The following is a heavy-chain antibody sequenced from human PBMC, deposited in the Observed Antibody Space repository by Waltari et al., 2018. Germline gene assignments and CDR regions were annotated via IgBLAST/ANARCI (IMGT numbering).Heavy chain of an antibody. CDR1: GFTFSSYG. V-gene: IGHV3-33*01. CDR2: ILYDGSNK. Sequence: QVQLVESGGGVVQPGRSLRLSCAASGFTFSSYGMHWVRQAPGKGLECVAVILYDGSNKYYADSVKGRFTISRDNSKNTLYLQMNSLRAEDTAVYYCASYEFDYWGQGTLVTVSS. CDR3: ASYEFDY. D-gene: IGHD3-22*01. J-gene: IGHJ4*02.